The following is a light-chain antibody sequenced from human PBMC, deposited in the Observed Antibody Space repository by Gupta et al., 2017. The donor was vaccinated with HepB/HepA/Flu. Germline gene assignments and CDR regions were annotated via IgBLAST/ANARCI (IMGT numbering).Light chain of an antibody. CDR2: EVT. CDR1: RSDIGSFNF. CDR3: CSYTAHSSQI. V-gene: IGLV2-23*02. J-gene: IGLJ2*01. Sequence: QSALTQPASVSGSPGQSVTISCTGTRSDIGSFNFVSWYQQYPGKAPKLIIHEVTQRPSGVSVRFSGSKSGYTASLTISGLQAEDEADYYCCSYTAHSSQIFGGGTKVTV.